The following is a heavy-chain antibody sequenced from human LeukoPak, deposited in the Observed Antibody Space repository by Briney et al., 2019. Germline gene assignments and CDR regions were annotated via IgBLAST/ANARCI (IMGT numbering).Heavy chain of an antibody. CDR2: INHSGST. D-gene: IGHD2-21*02. J-gene: IGHJ6*03. V-gene: IGHV4-34*01. CDR3: ARHCGGDCYPYYYYYYMDV. Sequence: SETLSLTCAVYGGSFSGYYWSWIRQPPGKGLEWIGEINHSGSTNYNPSLKSRVTISVDTSKNQFSLKLSSVTAADTAVYYCARHCGGDCYPYYYYYYMDVWGKGTTVTISS. CDR1: GGSFSGYY.